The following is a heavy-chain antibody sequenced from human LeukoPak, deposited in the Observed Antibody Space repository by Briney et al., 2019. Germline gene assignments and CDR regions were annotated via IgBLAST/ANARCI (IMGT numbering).Heavy chain of an antibody. CDR1: GGSVTNPNYF. J-gene: IGHJ3*01. D-gene: IGHD3-16*01. V-gene: IGHV4-39*02. CDR2: IYYNGAT. CDR3: AGEQFRGGGFDV. Sequence: TSETLSLTCIVSGGSVTNPNYFWGWIRQPPGKGLEWIANIYYNGATAYSPSLKNRVTISVDTSNDQFSLKVTSVTAADSAVYFCAGEQFRGGGFDVWGQGTKVTVSS.